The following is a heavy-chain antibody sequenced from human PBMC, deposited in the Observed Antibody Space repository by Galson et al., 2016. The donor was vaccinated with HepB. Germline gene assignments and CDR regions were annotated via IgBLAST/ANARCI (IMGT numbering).Heavy chain of an antibody. D-gene: IGHD2-8*01. CDR2: ISTRGSTI. CDR3: ARMPRGTREVLNITTY. J-gene: IGHJ4*02. V-gene: IGHV3-48*01. CDR1: GFPFNTYS. Sequence: SLRLSCAASGFPFNTYSMNWVRQAPGKGLEWVSYISTRGSTICYADSVRGRFTISRDNVKNSLFLQMNSLTAEDTAIYYCARMPRGTREVLNITTYWGQGALVTVSS.